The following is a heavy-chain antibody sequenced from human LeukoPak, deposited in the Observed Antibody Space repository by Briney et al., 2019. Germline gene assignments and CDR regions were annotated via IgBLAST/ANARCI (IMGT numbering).Heavy chain of an antibody. J-gene: IGHJ3*02. D-gene: IGHD4-17*01. CDR3: AGFNLYGDYSLYPGAFDI. CDR1: GFTFDDYA. V-gene: IGHV3-9*01. Sequence: GGSLRLSCAASGFTFDDYAMHWVRQAPGKGLEWVSGISWNSGSMDYADSVKGRFTISRDNAKNSLYLQMNSLRAEDTAVYYCAGFNLYGDYSLYPGAFDIWGQGTMVTVSS. CDR2: ISWNSGSM.